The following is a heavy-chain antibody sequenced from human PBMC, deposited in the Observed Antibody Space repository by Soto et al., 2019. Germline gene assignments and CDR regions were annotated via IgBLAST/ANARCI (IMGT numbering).Heavy chain of an antibody. CDR2: ISGIGVST. V-gene: IGHV3-23*01. CDR3: ARDSGYSYGPLDY. CDR1: GFTFSNYA. Sequence: PGGSLRLSCAASGFTFSNYAMSWVRQAPGKGLEWVSGISGIGVSTYYADSVKGRFTISRDNSKNTLYLQMNTLRAEDTAVYYCARDSGYSYGPLDYWGQGTLVTVS. J-gene: IGHJ4*02. D-gene: IGHD5-18*01.